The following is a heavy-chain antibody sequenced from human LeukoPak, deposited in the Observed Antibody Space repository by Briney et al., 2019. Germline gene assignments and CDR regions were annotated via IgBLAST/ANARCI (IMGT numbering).Heavy chain of an antibody. D-gene: IGHD4-17*01. CDR2: IKQDGSKK. J-gene: IGHJ4*02. CDR1: GLTLSSYW. Sequence: PGGSLRLSCTASGLTLSSYWMSWVRQAPGKGLEWVANIKQDGSKKNYVDSVKGRFTISRDNAKNSLYLQMNSLRAEDTAVYYCQTYGDLVYWGQGTLVTVSS. CDR3: QTYGDLVY. V-gene: IGHV3-7*01.